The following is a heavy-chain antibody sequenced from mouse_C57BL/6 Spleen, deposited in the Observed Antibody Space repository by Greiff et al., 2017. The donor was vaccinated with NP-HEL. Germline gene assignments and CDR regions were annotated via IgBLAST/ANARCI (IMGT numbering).Heavy chain of an antibody. Sequence: EVQLQQSGPELVKPGASVKMSCKASGYTFTDYNMHWVKQSHGKSLEWIGYINPNNGGTSYNQKFKGKATLTVNKSSSTAYMELRSLTSEASAVYYCARSGDYGDYYAMDYWGQGTSVTVSS. J-gene: IGHJ4*01. CDR2: INPNNGGT. CDR1: GYTFTDYN. CDR3: ARSGDYGDYYAMDY. D-gene: IGHD1-1*01. V-gene: IGHV1-22*01.